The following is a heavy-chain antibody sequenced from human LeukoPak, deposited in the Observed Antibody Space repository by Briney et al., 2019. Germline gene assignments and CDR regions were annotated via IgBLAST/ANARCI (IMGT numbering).Heavy chain of an antibody. Sequence: ASVKVSCKASGYTFTSYGISWVRQAPGQRLEWMGWISAYNGNTNYAQKLQGRVTMTTDTSTSTAYMELRSLRSDDTAVYYCARESEPSAAAGTLFDYWGQGTLVTVSS. V-gene: IGHV1-18*01. CDR3: ARESEPSAAAGTLFDY. CDR2: ISAYNGNT. D-gene: IGHD6-13*01. CDR1: GYTFTSYG. J-gene: IGHJ4*02.